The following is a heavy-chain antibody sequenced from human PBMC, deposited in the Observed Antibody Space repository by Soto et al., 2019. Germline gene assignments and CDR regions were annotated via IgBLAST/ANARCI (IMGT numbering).Heavy chain of an antibody. D-gene: IGHD4-17*01. J-gene: IGHJ4*02. CDR3: ARXPFTIAHGDYGNFDY. V-gene: IGHV1-18*01. Sequence: GASVKVSCKASVYTFTKYGISWVRQAPGQGLEWMGWISAYNGNTNSAQNLQGRVTMTTDTSTNTAYMELRSLRSDDTAVYYCARXPFTIAHGDYGNFDYWGQGTLVTVSS. CDR1: VYTFTKYG. CDR2: ISAYNGNT.